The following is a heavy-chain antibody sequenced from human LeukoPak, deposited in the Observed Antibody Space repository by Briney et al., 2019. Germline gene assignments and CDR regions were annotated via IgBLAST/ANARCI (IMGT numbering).Heavy chain of an antibody. D-gene: IGHD3-9*01. Sequence: GGSLRLSCAASGFTFSSYAMHWVRQAPGKGLEWVAVISYDGSNKYYADSVKGRFTISRDNSKNTLYLQMNSLRAEDTAVYYCARAGLRYFDWHFDYWGQGTLVTVSS. CDR2: ISYDGSNK. J-gene: IGHJ4*02. CDR1: GFTFSSYA. V-gene: IGHV3-30-3*01. CDR3: ARAGLRYFDWHFDY.